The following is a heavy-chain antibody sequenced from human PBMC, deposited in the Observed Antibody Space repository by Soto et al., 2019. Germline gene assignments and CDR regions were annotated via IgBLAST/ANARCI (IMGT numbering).Heavy chain of an antibody. Sequence: GASVKVSCKASGYTFTSYDINWVRQAPGQGLEWMGWMNPNSGNTDYAQKLQGRVTMTTDTSISTAYMELSRLRSDDTAVYYCARSHPLDVVVVAATPYYFDYWGQGTLVTVSS. V-gene: IGHV1-8*01. J-gene: IGHJ4*02. CDR1: GYTFTSYD. D-gene: IGHD2-15*01. CDR3: ARSHPLDVVVVAATPYYFDY. CDR2: MNPNSGNT.